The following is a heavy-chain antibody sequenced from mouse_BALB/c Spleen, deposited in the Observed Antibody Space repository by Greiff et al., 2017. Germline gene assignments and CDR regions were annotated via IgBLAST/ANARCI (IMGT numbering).Heavy chain of an antibody. CDR2: INPSNGGT. Sequence: QVQLQQSGAELVKPGASVKLSCKASGYTFTSYYMYWVKQRPGQGLEWIGEINPSNGGTNFNEKFKSKATLTVDKSSSTAYMQLSSLTSEDSAVYYWTRSAYWGQGTLVTVSA. CDR3: TRSAY. J-gene: IGHJ3*01. CDR1: GYTFTSYY. V-gene: IGHV1S81*02.